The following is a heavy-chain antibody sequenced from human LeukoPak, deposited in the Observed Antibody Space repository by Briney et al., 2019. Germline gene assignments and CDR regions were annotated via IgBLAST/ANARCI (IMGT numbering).Heavy chain of an antibody. Sequence: PSETLSLTCTVSGGSISSYYWSWIRRPPGKGLEWIGYIYTSGSTNYNPSLKSRVTISVDTSKNQFSLKLSSVTAADTAVYYCARQGLSWGNSDYYYYYMDVWGKGTTVTVSS. V-gene: IGHV4-4*09. CDR2: IYTSGST. CDR3: ARQGLSWGNSDYYYYYMDV. CDR1: GGSISSYY. J-gene: IGHJ6*03. D-gene: IGHD4-23*01.